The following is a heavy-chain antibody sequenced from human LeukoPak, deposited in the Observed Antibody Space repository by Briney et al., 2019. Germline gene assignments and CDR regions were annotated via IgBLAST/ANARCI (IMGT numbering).Heavy chain of an antibody. CDR2: MFPSGSTRGNR. Sequence: SETLSLTCGVSGFSISRGYYWGWILQPPGKGLEWIGVMFPSGSTRGNRYYNPALQSRVSISIDTSNNRFSLKLFSLTAADMPVYYCASLNGGRFAYWGEGTLV. CDR3: ASLNGGRFAY. D-gene: IGHD3-16*01. J-gene: IGHJ4*02. V-gene: IGHV4-38-2*01. CDR1: GFSISRGYY.